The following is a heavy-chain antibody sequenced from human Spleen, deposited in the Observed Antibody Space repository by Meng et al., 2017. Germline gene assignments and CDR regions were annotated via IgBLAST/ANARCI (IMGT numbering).Heavy chain of an antibody. J-gene: IGHJ4*02. CDR1: GFTVSSTF. Sequence: GESLKISCAASGFTVSSTFMSWVRQAPGKGLEWVSKMNADGRMNYGDSVKGRFTMSRDNSENTVYLQMSSLRPEDTAVYYCTGGRFDYWGQGTLVTVSS. V-gene: IGHV3-66*02. CDR3: TGGRFDY. CDR2: MNADGRM.